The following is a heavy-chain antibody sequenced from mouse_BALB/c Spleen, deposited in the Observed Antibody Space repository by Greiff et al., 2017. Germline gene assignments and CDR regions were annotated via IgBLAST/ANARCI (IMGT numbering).Heavy chain of an antibody. D-gene: IGHD1-1*02. V-gene: IGHV14-3*02. J-gene: IGHJ1*01. Sequence: VQLQQSGAELVKPGASVKLSCTASGFNIKDTYMHWVKQRPEQGLEWIGRIDPANGNTKYDPKFQGKATITADTSSNTAYLQLSSLTSEDTAVYYCARVLYGPYWYFDVWGAGTPVTVSS. CDR2: IDPANGNT. CDR1: GFNIKDTY. CDR3: ARVLYGPYWYFDV.